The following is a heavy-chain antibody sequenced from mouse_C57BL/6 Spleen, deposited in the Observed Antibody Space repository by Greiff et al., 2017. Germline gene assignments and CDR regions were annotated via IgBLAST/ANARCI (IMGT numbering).Heavy chain of an antibody. CDR3: TEVGDDLRSYWYFDV. Sequence: EVQGVESGGGLVQPGGSMKLSCVASGFTFSNYWMNWVRQSPEKGLEWVAQIRLKSDNYATHYAESVKGRFTILRDDSKSSVYLQMNNLRAEETGIYYCTEVGDDLRSYWYFDVWGTGTTVTVSS. D-gene: IGHD2-2*01. CDR2: IRLKSDNYAT. V-gene: IGHV6-3*01. J-gene: IGHJ1*03. CDR1: GFTFSNYW.